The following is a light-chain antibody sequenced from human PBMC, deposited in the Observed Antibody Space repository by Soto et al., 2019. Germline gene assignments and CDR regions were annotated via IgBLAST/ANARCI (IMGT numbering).Light chain of an antibody. J-gene: IGKJ1*01. Sequence: EIVMTQSPATLSLSPGERATLSCRASQSVRSNFAWYQQKPGQAPRLLISDASTRATGIPDRFSGSGSGTEVSLTIHSLQSEDFGVYYCQHYNDLPLTFGQGTKVEIK. CDR3: QHYNDLPLT. V-gene: IGKV3-15*01. CDR2: DAS. CDR1: QSVRSN.